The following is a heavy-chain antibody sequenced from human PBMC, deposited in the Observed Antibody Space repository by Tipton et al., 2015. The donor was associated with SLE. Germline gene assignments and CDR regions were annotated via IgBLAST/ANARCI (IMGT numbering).Heavy chain of an antibody. V-gene: IGHV1-69*09. CDR1: GGTFSSYT. Sequence: QLVQSGAEVKKPGSSVKVSCKASGGTFSSYTISWVRQAPGQGLEWMGRIIPILGIANYAQKFQGRVTITADKSTSTAYMELRSLRSDDTAVYYCARRDRRLFQHWGQGTLVTVSS. CDR3: ARRDRRLFQH. D-gene: IGHD1-14*01. CDR2: IIPILGIA. J-gene: IGHJ1*01.